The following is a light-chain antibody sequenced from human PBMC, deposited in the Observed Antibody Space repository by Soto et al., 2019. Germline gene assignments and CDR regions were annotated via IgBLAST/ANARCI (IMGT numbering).Light chain of an antibody. J-gene: IGKJ1*01. CDR1: QSISNH. Sequence: ESVLTQSPGTLPLSPGERATLSCRASQSISNHLLAWYQQRPGQAPRLLIYGASTRATGIPARFSGSGSGTEFTLTISSLQSEDFAVYYCQQYNNWPETFGQGTKVDIK. CDR2: GAS. CDR3: QQYNNWPET. V-gene: IGKV3-15*01.